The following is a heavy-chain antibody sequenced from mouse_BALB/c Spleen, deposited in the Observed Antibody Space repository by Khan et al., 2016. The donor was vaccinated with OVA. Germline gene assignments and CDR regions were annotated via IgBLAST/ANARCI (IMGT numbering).Heavy chain of an antibody. J-gene: IGHJ3*01. Sequence: EVQLVESGPGLVKPSQSLSLTCTVTGYSITSEYAWNWIRQFPGNKLEWMGYINYSGSTRFNPSLKSRTSITRDTSKNQFFLRLNSVTTEDTATYYCTRKDYYDYDPFPYWGQGTLVTVSA. CDR3: TRKDYYDYDPFPY. V-gene: IGHV3-2*02. CDR2: INYSGST. CDR1: GYSITSEYA. D-gene: IGHD2-4*01.